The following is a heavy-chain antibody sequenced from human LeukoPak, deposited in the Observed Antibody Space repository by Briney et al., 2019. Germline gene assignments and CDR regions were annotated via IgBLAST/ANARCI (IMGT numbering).Heavy chain of an antibody. CDR1: GFTFSSYG. CDR2: IRYDGSNK. V-gene: IGHV3-30*02. Sequence: TGGSLRLSCAASGFTFSSYGMHWVRQAPGKGLEWVAFIRYDGSNKYYADSVKGRFTISRDNSKNTLYLQMNSLRAEDTAVYYCAKGYGYYVADAFDIWGQGTMVTVSS. J-gene: IGHJ3*02. CDR3: AKGYGYYVADAFDI. D-gene: IGHD4-17*01.